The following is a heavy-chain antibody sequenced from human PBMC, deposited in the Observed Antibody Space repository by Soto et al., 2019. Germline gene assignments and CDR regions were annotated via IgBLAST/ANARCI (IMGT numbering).Heavy chain of an antibody. CDR2: ISSSGSTI. CDR3: ARGGYDTLTENWFDP. J-gene: IGHJ5*02. Sequence: GGSLRLSCAASGFTFSDYYMSWIRQAPGKGLEWVSYISSSGSTIYYADSVKGRFTISRDNSKNTLYLQMNSLRAEDTAVYYCARGGYDTLTENWFDPWGQGTLVTVSS. D-gene: IGHD3-9*01. V-gene: IGHV3-11*01. CDR1: GFTFSDYY.